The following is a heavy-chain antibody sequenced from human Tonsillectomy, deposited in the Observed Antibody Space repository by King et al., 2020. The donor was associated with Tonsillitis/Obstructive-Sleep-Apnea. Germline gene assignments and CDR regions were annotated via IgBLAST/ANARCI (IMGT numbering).Heavy chain of an antibody. Sequence: VQLVESGAEVKKPGSSVKVSCKASGGTFSSYAISWVRQAPGQGLEWMVGIIPIFGTANYAQKFQGRVTITADESTSTAYMELSSLRSEDTAVYYCARRAVAGTILFDYWGQGTLVTVSS. CDR1: GGTFSSYA. CDR3: ARRAVAGTILFDY. J-gene: IGHJ4*02. V-gene: IGHV1-69*01. CDR2: IIPIFGTA. D-gene: IGHD6-19*01.